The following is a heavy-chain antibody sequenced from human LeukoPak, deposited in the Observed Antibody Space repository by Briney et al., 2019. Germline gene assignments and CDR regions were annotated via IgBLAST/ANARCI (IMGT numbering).Heavy chain of an antibody. CDR1: GFTFSSYD. V-gene: IGHV3-30*03. CDR2: ISYDGSNR. D-gene: IGHD3-22*01. Sequence: GGSLRLSCAASGFTFSSYDLHWVRQAPGKGLEWVAVISYDGSNRYYVDSVKGRFTISRDNSKKTVYLQMNSLRAEDTAVYYCARDPSWLGYFDYWGQGTLVTVAS. J-gene: IGHJ4*02. CDR3: ARDPSWLGYFDY.